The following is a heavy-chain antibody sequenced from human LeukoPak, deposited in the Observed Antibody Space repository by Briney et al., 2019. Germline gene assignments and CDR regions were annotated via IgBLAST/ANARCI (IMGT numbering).Heavy chain of an antibody. CDR3: AKAAVGATVLNYLDY. CDR2: ISSDGSYK. CDR1: GFTFSDYA. D-gene: IGHD1-26*01. J-gene: IGHJ4*02. Sequence: PGGSLRLSCAASGFTFSDYAMHWVRQAPGKGLELVALISSDGSYKFYADSVKGRFTISRDNSKNTLYLQMNSLRAEDTAVYCCAKAAVGATVLNYLDYWGQGTLVPVSS. V-gene: IGHV3-30*18.